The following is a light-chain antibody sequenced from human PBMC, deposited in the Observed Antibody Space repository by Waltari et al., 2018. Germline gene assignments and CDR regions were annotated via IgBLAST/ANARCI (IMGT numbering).Light chain of an antibody. V-gene: IGKV1-39*01. CDR2: AAS. CDR1: QTISSY. Sequence: DIEMTQSPSSLPASVGDRVTITCRASQTISSYLHWYQQKPGKAPKLLIYAASSLQSGVPSRFSGSGSGTDFTLTISSLQSEDFATYFCQQSYSTPLTFGGGTKVEIK. J-gene: IGKJ4*01. CDR3: QQSYSTPLT.